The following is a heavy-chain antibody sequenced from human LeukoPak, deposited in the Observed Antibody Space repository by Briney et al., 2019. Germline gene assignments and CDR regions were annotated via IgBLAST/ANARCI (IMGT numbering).Heavy chain of an antibody. D-gene: IGHD2-15*01. CDR3: ASVGRTWDAFDI. CDR1: GGSFSGCY. V-gene: IGHV4-34*01. J-gene: IGHJ3*02. CDR2: INHSGST. Sequence: SETLSLTCAVYGGSFSGCYWSWIRQPPGKGLEWIGEINHSGSTNYNPSLKSRVTISVDTSKNQFSLKLSSVTAADTAVYYCASVGRTWDAFDIWGQGTMVTVSS.